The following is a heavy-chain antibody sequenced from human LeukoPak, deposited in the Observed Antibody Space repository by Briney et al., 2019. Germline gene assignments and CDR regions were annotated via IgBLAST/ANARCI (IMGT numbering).Heavy chain of an antibody. Sequence: SETLSLTCAVYGGSFRPYYWGWIRQPPGKGLEWIGSIYYSGDTYYNPSLKSRVTISVDTSNNQFSLRLSSVTAADTAVYYCARHPAYGSTWYGSLDYWGQGTLVTVSS. CDR2: IYYSGDT. V-gene: IGHV4-39*01. CDR3: ARHPAYGSTWYGSLDY. CDR1: GGSFRPYY. D-gene: IGHD6-13*01. J-gene: IGHJ4*02.